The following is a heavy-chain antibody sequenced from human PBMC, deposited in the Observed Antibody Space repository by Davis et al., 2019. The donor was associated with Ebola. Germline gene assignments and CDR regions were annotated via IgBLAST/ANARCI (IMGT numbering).Heavy chain of an antibody. CDR1: GYSFTSYW. V-gene: IGHV5-51*01. Sequence: GESLKIPCKGSGYSFTSYWIAWVRQMPGKGLEWMGIIYPGDSDTRYSPSFRGQVSISDDTSNGATYLQWSSLKASDTAIYYCASLRRTITGMDDAFDIWGQGTMVTVSS. D-gene: IGHD2-8*02. CDR3: ASLRRTITGMDDAFDI. J-gene: IGHJ3*02. CDR2: IYPGDSDT.